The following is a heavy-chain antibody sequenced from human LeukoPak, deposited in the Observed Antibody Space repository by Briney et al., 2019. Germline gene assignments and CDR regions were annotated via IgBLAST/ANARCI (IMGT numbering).Heavy chain of an antibody. D-gene: IGHD3-10*01. CDR3: ARGLSAGVDVYYYYMDV. J-gene: IGHJ6*03. CDR1: GGTFSRSA. V-gene: IGHV1-69*05. CDR2: IIPIFGTA. Sequence: GASVKVSCKASGGTFSRSAISRVRQAPGQGLEWMGRIIPIFGTANYAQKFQGRVTITTDESTNTAYMELSSLRSADTAVYYCARGLSAGVDVYYYYMDVWGKGTTVTVSS.